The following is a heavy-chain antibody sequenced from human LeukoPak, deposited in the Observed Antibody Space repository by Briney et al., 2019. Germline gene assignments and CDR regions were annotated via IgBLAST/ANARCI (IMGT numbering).Heavy chain of an antibody. J-gene: IGHJ5*02. D-gene: IGHD2-2*01. CDR2: IIPIFGTA. CDR1: GGTFSSYA. V-gene: IGHV1-69*05. Sequence: GSSVKVSCKASGGTFSSYAISWVRQAPGQGLEWMGGIIPIFGTANYAQKFQGRVTITTDESTSTAYMELSSLRSEDTAVYYCARDRLLAGQYQLPTENNWFDPWGQGTLVTVSS. CDR3: ARDRLLAGQYQLPTENNWFDP.